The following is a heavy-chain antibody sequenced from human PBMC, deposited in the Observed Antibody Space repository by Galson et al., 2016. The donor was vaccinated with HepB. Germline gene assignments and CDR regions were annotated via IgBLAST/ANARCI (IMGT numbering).Heavy chain of an antibody. D-gene: IGHD5-24*01. CDR3: ARRMATITSFDY. CDR1: GFTFSDYA. Sequence: SLRLSCAASGFTFSDYAMSWVRQAPGKGLEWVSVISGSGGATYYADSVKGRFTISRDNAKNTLYLQMNSLRAEDTAVYYCARRMATITSFDYWGQGTLVTVSS. CDR2: ISGSGGAT. J-gene: IGHJ4*02. V-gene: IGHV3-23*01.